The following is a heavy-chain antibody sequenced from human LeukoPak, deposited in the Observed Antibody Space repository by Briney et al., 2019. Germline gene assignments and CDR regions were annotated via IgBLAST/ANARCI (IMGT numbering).Heavy chain of an antibody. CDR1: GYTFTGYY. V-gene: IGHV1-2*02. CDR3: ATDIVVVVAATRDY. D-gene: IGHD2-15*01. CDR2: INPNSGGT. J-gene: IGHJ4*02. Sequence: ASVKVSCKASGYTFTGYYTHWVRQAPGQGLEWMGWINPNSGGTNYAQKFQGRVTMTRDTSISTAYMELSRLRSDDTAVYYCATDIVVVVAATRDYWGQGTLVTVSS.